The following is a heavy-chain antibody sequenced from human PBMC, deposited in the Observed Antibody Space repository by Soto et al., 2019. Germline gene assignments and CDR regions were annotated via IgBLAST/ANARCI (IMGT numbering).Heavy chain of an antibody. Sequence: PSETLSLTCAVSGGSISSGGYYWSWIRQHPGKGLEWIGYIYYSGSTYYNPSLKSRVTISVDTSKNQFSLKLSSVTAADTAVYYCARENTAIAPYFDYWGQGTLVTVSS. CDR1: GGSISSGGYY. J-gene: IGHJ4*02. CDR2: IYYSGST. V-gene: IGHV4-31*11. CDR3: ARENTAIAPYFDY. D-gene: IGHD5-18*01.